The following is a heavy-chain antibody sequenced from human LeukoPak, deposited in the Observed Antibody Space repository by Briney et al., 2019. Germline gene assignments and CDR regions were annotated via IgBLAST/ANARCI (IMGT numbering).Heavy chain of an antibody. Sequence: GGSLRLFCAASGFTVSSNFMGWVRQAPGKGLELVSLINNGGTTNHADSVKGRFTISRDSSKNTLYLQMNSLTAEDTGVYYCARVASDSSGWYHFDYWGQGTLVTVSS. CDR2: INNGGTT. CDR1: GFTVSSNF. V-gene: IGHV3-53*01. CDR3: ARVASDSSGWYHFDY. D-gene: IGHD6-19*01. J-gene: IGHJ4*02.